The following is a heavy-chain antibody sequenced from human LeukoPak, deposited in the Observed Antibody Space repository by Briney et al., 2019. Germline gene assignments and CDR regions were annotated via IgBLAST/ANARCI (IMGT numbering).Heavy chain of an antibody. CDR2: ISWDGSNK. CDR1: AFTFSSYA. V-gene: IGHV3-30*04. D-gene: IGHD3-22*01. Sequence: GGSLRLSCAASAFTFSSYAMHWVRQAPGKGLEWVAVISWDGSNKYYADSVKGRFTISRDNSKNTLYLQMDSLRAEDTAVYYCARDPARYDSSGYYFDYWGQGTLVTVSS. J-gene: IGHJ4*02. CDR3: ARDPARYDSSGYYFDY.